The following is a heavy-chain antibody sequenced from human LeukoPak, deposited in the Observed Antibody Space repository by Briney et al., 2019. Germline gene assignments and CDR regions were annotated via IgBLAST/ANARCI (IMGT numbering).Heavy chain of an antibody. CDR2: INHSGST. V-gene: IGHV4-34*01. D-gene: IGHD6-19*01. CDR3: ARDSSGWYGVDY. J-gene: IGHJ4*02. Sequence: SETLSLTCAVYVGSFSGYYWSWIRPPPAKGLEWIGEINHSGSTNYNPSLTSRVTISVDTSKNQFSLKLSSVTAADTAVYYCARDSSGWYGVDYWGQGTLVTVSS. CDR1: VGSFSGYY.